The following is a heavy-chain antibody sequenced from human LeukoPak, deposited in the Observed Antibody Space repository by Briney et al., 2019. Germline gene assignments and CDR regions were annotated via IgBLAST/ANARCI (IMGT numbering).Heavy chain of an antibody. J-gene: IGHJ4*02. Sequence: GGSLRLSCVASGFTFSSYSMSWVRQAPGKGLEWVSSISSSSNYIYYADSVKGRFTISRDNSKNTLYLQMNSLRAEDTAVYYCAKDPASYSSSSPDYWGQGTLVTVSS. V-gene: IGHV3-21*04. D-gene: IGHD6-6*01. CDR1: GFTFSSYS. CDR2: ISSSSNYI. CDR3: AKDPASYSSSSPDY.